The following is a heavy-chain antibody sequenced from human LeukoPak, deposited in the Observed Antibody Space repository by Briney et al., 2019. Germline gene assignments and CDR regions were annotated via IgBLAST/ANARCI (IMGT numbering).Heavy chain of an antibody. V-gene: IGHV4-59*01. CDR2: IYYSGST. J-gene: IGHJ3*02. CDR1: GGSISSYY. Sequence: PSETLSLTCTVSGGSISSYYWSWIRQPPGKGLEWIGYIYYSGSTNYNPSLKSRVTISVDTSKNQFSLKLSSVTAADTAVYYCAREITQLYGDYLPGAFDIWGQGTMVTVSS. CDR3: AREITQLYGDYLPGAFDI. D-gene: IGHD4-17*01.